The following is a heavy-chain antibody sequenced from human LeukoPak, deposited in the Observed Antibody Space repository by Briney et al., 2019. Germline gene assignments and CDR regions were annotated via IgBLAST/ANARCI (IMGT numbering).Heavy chain of an antibody. J-gene: IGHJ4*02. D-gene: IGHD7-27*01. Sequence: GGSLRHSCAASVSTFSTHLMSWFRQTPGKGLGWVASLEVDGSNKYYVDSVKGRFSISRDNAENSLYLQMNSLRVDDTAVYYCARETRGALGSFWGQGTLVTVSS. V-gene: IGHV3-7*04. CDR3: ARETRGALGSF. CDR1: VSTFSTHL. CDR2: LEVDGSNK.